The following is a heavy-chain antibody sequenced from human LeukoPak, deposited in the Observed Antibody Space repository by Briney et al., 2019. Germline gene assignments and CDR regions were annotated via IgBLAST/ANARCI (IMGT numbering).Heavy chain of an antibody. D-gene: IGHD3-22*01. CDR2: ISGSGGST. J-gene: IGHJ6*02. V-gene: IGHV3-23*01. CDR3: AKSPYYYDSSGRYGMDV. Sequence: QSGGSLRLSCAASGFTFSSYAMSWVRQAPGKGLEWVSAISGSGGSTYYADSVKGRFTISRDNSKNTLYLQMNSLRAEDTAVYYCAKSPYYYDSSGRYGMDVWGQGTTVTVSS. CDR1: GFTFSSYA.